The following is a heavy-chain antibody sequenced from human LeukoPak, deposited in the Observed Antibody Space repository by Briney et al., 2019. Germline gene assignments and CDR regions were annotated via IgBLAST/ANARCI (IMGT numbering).Heavy chain of an antibody. CDR3: ARGQSGTYNVGS. CDR1: GFIFSDYY. CDR2: ISSSSYT. D-gene: IGHD1-26*01. Sequence: GGSLRLSCAASGFIFSDYYMSWIRQAPGKGLEWVSYISSSSYTNYADSVKGRFTISRDNAKNSLYLQMNSLRAEDTAVYYCARGQSGTYNVGSWGQGTLVTVSS. J-gene: IGHJ4*02. V-gene: IGHV3-11*06.